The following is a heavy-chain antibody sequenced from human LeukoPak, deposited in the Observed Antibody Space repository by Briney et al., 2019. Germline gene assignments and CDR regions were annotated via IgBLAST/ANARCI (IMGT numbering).Heavy chain of an antibody. D-gene: IGHD6-13*01. CDR2: INPNSGGT. Sequence: ASVKASCKASGYTFTGYYMHWVRQAPGQGLEWMGWINPNSGGTNYAQKFQGRVTMTRDTSISTAYMELSRLRSDDTAVYYCARATYSSSWYYYYYMDVWGKGTTVTVSS. V-gene: IGHV1-2*02. J-gene: IGHJ6*03. CDR1: GYTFTGYY. CDR3: ARATYSSSWYYYYYMDV.